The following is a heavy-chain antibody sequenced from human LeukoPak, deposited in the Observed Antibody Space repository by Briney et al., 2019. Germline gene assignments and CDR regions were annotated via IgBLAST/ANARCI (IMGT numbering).Heavy chain of an antibody. CDR3: ARGLLPYYYDSSGYNLYFDY. D-gene: IGHD3-22*01. CDR2: INHSGSA. V-gene: IGHV4-34*01. J-gene: IGHJ4*02. CDR1: SRTFSSYY. Sequence: TSGTLSLTCAVYSRTFSSYYWRWLRQPPGKGLKWIGQINHSGSANYNPSLKSRVTISVDTSKNQFSLKLSSVTAADTAVYYCARGLLPYYYDSSGYNLYFDYWGQGTLVTVSS.